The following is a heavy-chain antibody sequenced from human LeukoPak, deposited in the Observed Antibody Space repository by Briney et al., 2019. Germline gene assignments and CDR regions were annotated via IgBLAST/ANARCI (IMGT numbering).Heavy chain of an antibody. CDR1: GFTFGSYV. D-gene: IGHD5-24*01. CDR2: ISHDGII. V-gene: IGHV3-74*01. Sequence: HPGGSLRLSCETAGFTFGSYVMHWVRRTPGKGLVWVSRISHDGIISYADSVKGRFTISRDNAKNTLTLQMNSLRVEDTAVYFCARDWVYKIDYWGRGTLVTVSS. CDR3: ARDWVYKIDY. J-gene: IGHJ4*02.